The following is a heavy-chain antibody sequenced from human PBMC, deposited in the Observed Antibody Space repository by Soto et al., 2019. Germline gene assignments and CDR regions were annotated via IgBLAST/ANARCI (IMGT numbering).Heavy chain of an antibody. CDR1: GFTFSTYA. CDR2: ISYDGGHK. CDR3: ARALQSGSYFDY. V-gene: IGHV3-30-3*01. J-gene: IGHJ4*02. Sequence: QVHLVESGGGVVQPGRSLRLSCAASGFTFSTYAMHWVRQAPGKGLEWVAVISYDGGHKYYADSVKGRFTISRDTSKTTLYLQMNSLRAEDTAVYYCARALQSGSYFDYWGQGTLVTVSS. D-gene: IGHD1-26*01.